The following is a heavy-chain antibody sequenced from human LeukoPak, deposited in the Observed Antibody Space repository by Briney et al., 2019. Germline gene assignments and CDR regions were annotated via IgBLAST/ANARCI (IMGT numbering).Heavy chain of an antibody. Sequence: GASVKVSCKASGYTFTTYAIHWVRQAPGQSLEWLGWINTGNGDTRYSQTFQGRVTITRDTSASTAYMELSSLRPEDTAMYYCARDMGSGSLHYWGQGTLVTVSS. V-gene: IGHV1-3*04. CDR3: ARDMGSGSLHY. CDR1: GYTFTTYA. CDR2: INTGNGDT. J-gene: IGHJ4*02. D-gene: IGHD1-26*01.